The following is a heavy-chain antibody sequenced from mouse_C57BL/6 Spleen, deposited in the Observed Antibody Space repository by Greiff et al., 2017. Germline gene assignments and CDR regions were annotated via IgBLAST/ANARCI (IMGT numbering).Heavy chain of an antibody. D-gene: IGHD2-4*01. CDR2: INPNNGGT. V-gene: IGHV1-26*01. CDR1: GYTFTDYY. Sequence: VQLQQSGPELVKPGASVKISCKASGYTFTDYYMNWVKQSHGKSLEWIGDINPNNGGTSYNQKFKGKATLTVDKSSSTAYMELRSLTSEDSAVYYCARWAIYYDYGDYFDYWGQGTTLTVSS. CDR3: ARWAIYYDYGDYFDY. J-gene: IGHJ2*01.